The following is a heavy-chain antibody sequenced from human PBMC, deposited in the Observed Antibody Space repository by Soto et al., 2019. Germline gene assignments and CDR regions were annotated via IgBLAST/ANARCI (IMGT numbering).Heavy chain of an antibody. J-gene: IGHJ5*02. Sequence: VGSLRLSCVASGFTFSNYWMSWVRQAPGKGLEWVANMKKDGSQKYYVDSVKGRFTISRDNARNSLYLQMNSLRVEDTAVYYCARDWFDAWGQGTLVTVSS. CDR2: MKKDGSQK. V-gene: IGHV3-7*01. CDR1: GFTFSNYW. CDR3: ARDWFDA.